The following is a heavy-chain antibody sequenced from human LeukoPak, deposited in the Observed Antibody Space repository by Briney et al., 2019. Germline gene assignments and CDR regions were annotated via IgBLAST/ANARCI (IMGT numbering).Heavy chain of an antibody. CDR1: GLTFSTYW. CDR3: ARSLGDD. J-gene: IGHJ4*02. D-gene: IGHD3-16*01. CDR2: INQNGREK. V-gene: IGHV3-7*01. Sequence: GGSLRLSCEVSGLTFSTYWMTWVRQAPGKGLEWVASINQNGREKYYVDSVKGRFTISRDNAKDSLYLHMNSLRDEDTAVYYCARSLGDDWGQGTLVTVSS.